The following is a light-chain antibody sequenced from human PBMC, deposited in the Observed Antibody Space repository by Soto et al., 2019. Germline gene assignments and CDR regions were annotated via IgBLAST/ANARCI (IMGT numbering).Light chain of an antibody. CDR1: QNINNF. CDR3: QQSYITPQT. Sequence: DIQMTQSPSSLSASVGDRVTITCRASQNINNFLNWYQQEPGKAPKLLIHGASSLQSGIPSRFSGSGSGTDFTLTISSLQPEDFATYFCQQSYITPQTFGQGTKVDI. J-gene: IGKJ1*01. CDR2: GAS. V-gene: IGKV1-39*01.